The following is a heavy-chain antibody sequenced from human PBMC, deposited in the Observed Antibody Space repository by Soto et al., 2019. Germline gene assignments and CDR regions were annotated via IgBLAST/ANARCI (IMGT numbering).Heavy chain of an antibody. J-gene: IGHJ6*02. CDR1: GYSFTSYW. Sequence: GAAVKISCKGSGYSFTSYWISWVRQMPGKGLEWMGRIDPSDSYTNYSPSFQGHVTISADKSISTAYLQWSSLKASDTAMYYCARTXLSGSYSPVRSYYGMDVWGQGTTVTVSS. D-gene: IGHD1-26*01. V-gene: IGHV5-10-1*01. CDR2: IDPSDSYT. CDR3: ARTXLSGSYSPVRSYYGMDV.